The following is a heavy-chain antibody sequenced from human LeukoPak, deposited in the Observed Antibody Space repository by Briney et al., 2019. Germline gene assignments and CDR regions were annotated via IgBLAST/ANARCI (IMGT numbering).Heavy chain of an antibody. D-gene: IGHD5-12*01. CDR3: AGDCGYDSNWFDP. CDR2: IIPIFGTA. Sequence: AAVKVSCKAAAGTFSSYAISWVRQAPGQGLEWMGGIIPIFGTANYAQKFQGRVTITADESTSTAYMELSSLRSEDTAVYYCAGDCGYDSNWFDPWGQGTLVTVSS. CDR1: AGTFSSYA. J-gene: IGHJ5*02. V-gene: IGHV1-69*13.